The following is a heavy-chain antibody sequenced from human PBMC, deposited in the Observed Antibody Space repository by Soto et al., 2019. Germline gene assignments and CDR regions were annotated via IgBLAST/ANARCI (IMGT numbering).Heavy chain of an antibody. D-gene: IGHD2-8*01. V-gene: IGHV1-46*01. CDR2: INPRGGST. J-gene: IGHJ6*02. CDR3: ARDIVLMVYTTYYYYYYGMDV. Sequence: ASVKFSCKASGYTFTSYYMHWVRQAPGQVLEWMVIINPRGGSTSYXXKVQGRVXXTRDTSRSTVXMELSXVGSEDTAVYYCARDIVLMVYTTYYYYYYGMDVXX. CDR1: GYTFTSYY.